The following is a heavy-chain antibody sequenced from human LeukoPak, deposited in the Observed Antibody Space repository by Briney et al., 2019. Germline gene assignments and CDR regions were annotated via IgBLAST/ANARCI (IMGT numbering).Heavy chain of an antibody. V-gene: IGHV3-23*01. D-gene: IGHD2-15*01. CDR1: GFTFSSYA. J-gene: IGHJ4*02. CDR3: AKDRVCSGGSCYFDY. Sequence: GGSLRLSCAASGFTFSSYAMNWVRQAPGKGLEWVSGITGSGGSTFYADSVTGRFTISRDNSKNTLYLRMNSLRAEDTAVYYCAKDRVCSGGSCYFDYWGQGTLVTVSS. CDR2: ITGSGGST.